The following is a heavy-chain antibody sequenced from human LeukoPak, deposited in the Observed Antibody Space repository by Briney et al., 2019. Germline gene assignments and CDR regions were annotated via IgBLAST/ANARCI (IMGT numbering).Heavy chain of an antibody. CDR2: INEDGTTI. J-gene: IGHJ4*02. CDR1: GFIFSTYW. V-gene: IGHV3-74*01. D-gene: IGHD1-26*01. Sequence: SGGSLRLSCAASGFIFSTYWMHWVRQVPGRGLVWVSRINEDGTTITYADSVKGRFTISRDDAKNTLYLQMNSLRADDTAIYYCVRDFSGAVDSWGQGTLVTVSS. CDR3: VRDFSGAVDS.